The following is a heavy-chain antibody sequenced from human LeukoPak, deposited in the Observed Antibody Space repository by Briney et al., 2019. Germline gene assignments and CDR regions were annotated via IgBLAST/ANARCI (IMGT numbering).Heavy chain of an antibody. J-gene: IGHJ3*02. CDR1: GFTFSSYA. Sequence: GGSLRLSCAASGFTFSSYAMHWVRQAPGKGLEWVAVISYDGSNKYYADSVKGRFTISRDNSKNTLYLQMNGLRAEDTAVYYCVRGGVVVPAAIAAFDIWGQGTMVTVSS. D-gene: IGHD2-2*01. V-gene: IGHV3-30-3*01. CDR2: ISYDGSNK. CDR3: VRGGVVVPAAIAAFDI.